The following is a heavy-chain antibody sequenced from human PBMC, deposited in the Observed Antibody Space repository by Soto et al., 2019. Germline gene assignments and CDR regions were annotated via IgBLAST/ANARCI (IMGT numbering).Heavy chain of an antibody. CDR1: GGSISSYY. CDR2: IYTSGST. CDR3: ARAGYDSRPDY. J-gene: IGHJ4*02. V-gene: IGHV4-4*07. D-gene: IGHD3-22*01. Sequence: PSETLSLTCTVSGGSISSYYWSWIRQPAGNGQEWIGRIYTSGSTNYNPSLKSRVTMSVDTSKNQVSLKLSAVTAADTAVYYCARAGYDSRPDYWGQGTRVTVAS.